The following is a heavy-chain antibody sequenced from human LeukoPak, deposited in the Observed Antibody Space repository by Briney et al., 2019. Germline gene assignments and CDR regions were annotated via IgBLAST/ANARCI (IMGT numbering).Heavy chain of an antibody. CDR1: GYTFTIYY. CDR2: INPSGGST. CDR3: ATQGVTTFGYFDY. V-gene: IGHV1-46*01. J-gene: IGHJ4*02. D-gene: IGHD4-17*01. Sequence: GASVKVSCKASGYTFTIYYMHWVRQAPGQGLEWMGIINPSGGSTSYAQKFQGRVTMTRDMSTSTVYMELSSLRSEDTAVYYCATQGVTTFGYFDYWGQGTLVTVSS.